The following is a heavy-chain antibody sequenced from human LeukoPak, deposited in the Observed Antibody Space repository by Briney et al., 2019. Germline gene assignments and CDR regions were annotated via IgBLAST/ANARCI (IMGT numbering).Heavy chain of an antibody. CDR2: ISSSSSYI. D-gene: IGHD6-6*01. V-gene: IGHV3-21*01. Sequence: GGPLRLSCAASGFTFSSYSMNWVRQAPGKGLEWVSSISSSSSYIYYADSVKGRFTISRDNAKNSLYLQMNSLRAEDTAVYYCARESGSYSSSYRFDSWGQGTLVTVSS. CDR3: ARESGSYSSSYRFDS. J-gene: IGHJ4*02. CDR1: GFTFSSYS.